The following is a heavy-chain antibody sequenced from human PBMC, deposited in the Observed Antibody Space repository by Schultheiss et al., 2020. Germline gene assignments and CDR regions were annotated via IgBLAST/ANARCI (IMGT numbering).Heavy chain of an antibody. V-gene: IGHV3-21*01. CDR1: GFTFSSYG. CDR2: ISSSSSYI. Sequence: GGSLRLSCAASGFTFSSYGMHWVRQAPGKGLEWVSSISSSSSYIYYADSVKGRFTISRDNAKNSLYLQMNSLRAEDTAVYYCASSVHRYCSGGSCYSSDYWGQGTLVTVSS. D-gene: IGHD2-15*01. CDR3: ASSVHRYCSGGSCYSSDY. J-gene: IGHJ4*02.